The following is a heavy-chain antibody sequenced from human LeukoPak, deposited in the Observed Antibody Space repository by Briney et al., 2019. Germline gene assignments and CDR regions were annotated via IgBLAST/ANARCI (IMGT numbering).Heavy chain of an antibody. J-gene: IGHJ4*02. CDR2: IIPIFGTA. Sequence: SVKVSCKASGYTFTSYGISWVRQAPGQGLEWMGGIIPIFGTANYAQKFQGRVTITADESTSTAYMELSSLRSEDTAVYYCARSGGSYYGGFDYWGQGTLVTVSS. CDR1: GYTFTSYG. V-gene: IGHV1-69*13. CDR3: ARSGGSYYGGFDY. D-gene: IGHD3-10*01.